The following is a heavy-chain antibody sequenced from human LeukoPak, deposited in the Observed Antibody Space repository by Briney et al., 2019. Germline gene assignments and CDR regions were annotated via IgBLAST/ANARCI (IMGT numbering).Heavy chain of an antibody. J-gene: IGHJ6*02. V-gene: IGHV4-59*12. Sequence: SETLSLTCTVSGGSISSYYWSWIRQPPGKGLEWIGYIYYSGSTNYNPSLKSRVTISVDTSKNQFSLKLSSVTAADTAVYYCARGGSGYDSSGYPTRNYGMDVWGQGTTVTVSS. CDR2: IYYSGST. D-gene: IGHD3-22*01. CDR1: GGSISSYY. CDR3: ARGGSGYDSSGYPTRNYGMDV.